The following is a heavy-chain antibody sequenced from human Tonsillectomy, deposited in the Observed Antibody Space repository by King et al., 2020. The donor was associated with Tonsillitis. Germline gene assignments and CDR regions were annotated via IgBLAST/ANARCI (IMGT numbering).Heavy chain of an antibody. CDR2: VYYSGST. Sequence: QLQESGPGLVKPSETLSLTCTVSGGSISSYSWNWIRQPPGKGLEWIGYVYYSGSTDYNPSLKSRVTISVDTSKNQFSLKLSSVTAADTAVYYCAGGGPRYDFWSGYYSNYYYYGLDVWGQGTTVTVSS. D-gene: IGHD3-3*01. J-gene: IGHJ6*02. CDR1: GGSISSYS. CDR3: AGGGPRYDFWSGYYSNYYYYGLDV. V-gene: IGHV4-59*01.